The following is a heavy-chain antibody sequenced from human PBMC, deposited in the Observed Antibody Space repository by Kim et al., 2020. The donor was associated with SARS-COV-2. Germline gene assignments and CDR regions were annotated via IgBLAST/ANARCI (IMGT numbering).Heavy chain of an antibody. CDR1: GFNVGPSF. CDR3: ARAVGGYTWHDY. J-gene: IGHJ4*02. V-gene: IGHV3-66*01. Sequence: GGSLRLSCAASGFNVGPSFLSWVRQAPGKGLEWVSVIYGNGRTYYADSVKGRIIVSRDNPKNTVYLQMQNLRVEDTAVYYCARAVGGYTWHDYWGQGARVTVSS. D-gene: IGHD6-25*01. CDR2: IYGNGRT.